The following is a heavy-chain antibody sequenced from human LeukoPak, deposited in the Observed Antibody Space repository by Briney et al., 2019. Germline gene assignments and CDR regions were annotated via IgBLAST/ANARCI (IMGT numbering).Heavy chain of an antibody. CDR1: GFTFSSYS. V-gene: IGHV3-48*01. J-gene: IGHJ4*02. CDR3: AKDRRVGYYDSSGYPYFDY. D-gene: IGHD3-22*01. CDR2: ISSSGSTI. Sequence: HAGGSLRLSCAASGFTFSSYSMNWVRQAPGKGLEWVSYISSSGSTIYYADSVKGRFTISRDNSKNTLYLQMNSLRAEDTAVYYCAKDRRVGYYDSSGYPYFDYWGQGTLVTVSS.